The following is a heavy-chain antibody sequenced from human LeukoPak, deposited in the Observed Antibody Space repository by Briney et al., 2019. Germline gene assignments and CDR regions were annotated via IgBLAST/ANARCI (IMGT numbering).Heavy chain of an antibody. J-gene: IGHJ4*02. Sequence: SGTLSLTCAVSGGSISSSNWWSWVRQPPGKGLEWIGDIYHSGSTNYNPSLKSRVTISVDTSKNQFSLKLSSVTAADTAVYYCARGGWNKFDYWGQGTLVTVSS. D-gene: IGHD3-22*01. V-gene: IGHV4-4*02. CDR2: IYHSGST. CDR1: GGSISSSNW. CDR3: ARGGWNKFDY.